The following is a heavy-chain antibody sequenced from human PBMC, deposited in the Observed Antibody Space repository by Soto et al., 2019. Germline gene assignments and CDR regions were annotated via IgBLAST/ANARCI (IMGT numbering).Heavy chain of an antibody. D-gene: IGHD3-10*01. V-gene: IGHV1-69*19. CDR1: GGTFNTYA. CDR2: ISPMFGAA. CDR3: AREVQVHTPAFVY. J-gene: IGHJ4*02. Sequence: QVQLVQSGAEMKKPGSSVKVSCQSSGGTFNTYAMNWVRQAPGQSPEWMGDISPMFGAANYAPKFQGRVTITADESTGTSYMKLSSLTSEDTALYFCAREVQVHTPAFVYWGQGTLVTVSS.